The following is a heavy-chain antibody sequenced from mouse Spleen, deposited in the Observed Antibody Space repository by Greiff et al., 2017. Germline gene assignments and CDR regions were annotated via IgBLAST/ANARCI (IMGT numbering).Heavy chain of an antibody. CDR1: GYAFTNYL. D-gene: IGHD3-1*01. Sequence: VQRVESGAELVRPGTSVTVSCKASGYAFTNYLIEWVKQRPGQGLEWIGVINPGSGGTNYNEKFKGKATLTADKSSSTAYMQLSSLTSEDSAVYFCARGGARYAMDYWGQGTSVTVSS. J-gene: IGHJ4*01. CDR3: ARGGARYAMDY. CDR2: INPGSGGT. V-gene: IGHV1-54*01.